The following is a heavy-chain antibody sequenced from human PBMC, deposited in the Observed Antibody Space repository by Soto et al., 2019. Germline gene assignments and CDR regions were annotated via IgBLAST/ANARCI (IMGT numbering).Heavy chain of an antibody. J-gene: IGHJ4*02. Sequence: PGGSLRLSCGASGFAFNTHGMFWVRQAPGKGLEWVAHITSDASRQYYADSVKDRFTISRDNSKNTLSLQMDSLRTEDTAVYYCAKRGYCSGGSCYSFHFDFWGPGTLVTVSS. CDR2: ITSDASRQ. CDR3: AKRGYCSGGSCYSFHFDF. D-gene: IGHD2-15*01. V-gene: IGHV3-30*18. CDR1: GFAFNTHG.